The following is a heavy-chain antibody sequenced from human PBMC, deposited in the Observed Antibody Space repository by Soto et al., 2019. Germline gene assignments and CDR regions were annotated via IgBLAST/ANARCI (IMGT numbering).Heavy chain of an antibody. J-gene: IGHJ4*02. Sequence: GGSLRLSCAASGFTFSSYAMSWVRQAPGKGLEWVSAISGSGGSTYYADSVKGRFTISRDNSKNTLYLQMNSLRAEDTAVYYCAKVPASRGLGTTYYFDYWGQGTLVTVSS. CDR2: ISGSGGST. CDR3: AKVPASRGLGTTYYFDY. D-gene: IGHD1-1*01. CDR1: GFTFSSYA. V-gene: IGHV3-23*01.